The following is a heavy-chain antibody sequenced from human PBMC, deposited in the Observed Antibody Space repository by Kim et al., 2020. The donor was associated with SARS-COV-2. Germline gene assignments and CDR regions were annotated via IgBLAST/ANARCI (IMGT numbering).Heavy chain of an antibody. V-gene: IGHV3-23*01. CDR2: IRGSGGST. J-gene: IGHJ6*02. CDR3: AKAGGDLGYCSSTSCYRYYSYYGRDV. CDR1: GFTFSSYA. Sequence: GGSLRLSCAASGFTFSSYAMSWVRQAPGKGLEWVAAIRGSGGSTYYADSVKGRFTISRDNSKNTLYLQMNSLRAEDTAVYYCAKAGGDLGYCSSTSCYRYYSYYGRDVWGQGTTVTVSS. D-gene: IGHD2-2*01.